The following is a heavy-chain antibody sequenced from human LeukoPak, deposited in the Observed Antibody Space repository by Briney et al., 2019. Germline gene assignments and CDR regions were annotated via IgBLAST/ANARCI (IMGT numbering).Heavy chain of an antibody. D-gene: IGHD3-16*01. Sequence: SETLSLTCAVSGGSFSGYYWSWIRQPPGKGLEWIGEINHSGSTNYNPSLTSRVTIPVDTSKNHFFLKLGSVPAADAAEYYGGRGGGSVFVWGSQSWFDPWGQGTLVTVSS. CDR1: GGSFSGYY. J-gene: IGHJ5*02. CDR2: INHSGST. V-gene: IGHV4-34*01. CDR3: GRGGGSVFVWGSQSWFDP.